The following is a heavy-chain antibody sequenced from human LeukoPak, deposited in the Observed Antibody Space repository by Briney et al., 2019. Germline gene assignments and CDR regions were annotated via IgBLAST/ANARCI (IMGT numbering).Heavy chain of an antibody. CDR2: IWYDGSNK. D-gene: IGHD1-1*01. J-gene: IGHJ4*02. Sequence: GRSLRLSCAASGFTFSSYGMHWVRQAPGKGLEWVAVIWYDGSNKYYADSVKGRFTISRDNSKNTLYLQMNSLRAEDTAVYYCAKRGWVRPYYFDYWGQGTLVTVSS. V-gene: IGHV3-33*06. CDR1: GFTFSSYG. CDR3: AKRGWVRPYYFDY.